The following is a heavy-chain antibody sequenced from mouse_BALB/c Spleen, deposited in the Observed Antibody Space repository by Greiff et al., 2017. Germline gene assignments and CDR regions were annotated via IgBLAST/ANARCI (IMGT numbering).Heavy chain of an antibody. CDR2: ISSGSSTI. CDR3: ASRYFDV. J-gene: IGHJ1*01. V-gene: IGHV5-17*02. Sequence: EVQLVESGGGLVQPGGSRKLSCAASGFTFSSFGMHWVRQAPEKGLEWVAYISSGSSTIYYADTVKGRFTISRDNPKNTLFLQMTSLRSEDTAMYYCASRYFDVWGAGTTVTVSS. CDR1: GFTFSSFG.